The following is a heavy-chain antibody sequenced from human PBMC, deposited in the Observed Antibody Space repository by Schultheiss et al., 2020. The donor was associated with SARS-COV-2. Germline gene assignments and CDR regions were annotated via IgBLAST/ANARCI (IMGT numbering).Heavy chain of an antibody. J-gene: IGHJ6*02. V-gene: IGHV4-34*01. Sequence: SETLSLTCAVYGGSFSGYYWSWIRQPPGKGLEWIGEINHSGSTNYNPSLKSRVTISVDTSKNQFSLKLSSVTAADTAMYYCARGATVAGRGMDVWGQGTTVTVFS. CDR2: INHSGST. CDR1: GGSFSGYY. D-gene: IGHD4-11*01. CDR3: ARGATVAGRGMDV.